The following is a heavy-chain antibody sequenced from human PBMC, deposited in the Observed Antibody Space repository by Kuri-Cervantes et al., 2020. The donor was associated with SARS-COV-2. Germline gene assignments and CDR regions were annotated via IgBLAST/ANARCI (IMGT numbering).Heavy chain of an antibody. CDR1: GGSISSGDCY. D-gene: IGHD1-26*01. CDR3: ARGGNSGSYSLDY. V-gene: IGHV4-30-4*08. J-gene: IGHJ4*02. Sequence: SETLSLTCTVSGGSISSGDCYWSWIRQPPGKGLEWIGYIYYSGSTYYNPSLKSRVTISVDTSKNQFSLKLSSVTAADTAVYYCARGGNSGSYSLDYWGQGTLVTVSS. CDR2: IYYSGST.